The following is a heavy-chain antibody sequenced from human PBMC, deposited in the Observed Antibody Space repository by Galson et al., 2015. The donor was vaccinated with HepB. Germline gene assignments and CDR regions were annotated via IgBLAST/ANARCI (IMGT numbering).Heavy chain of an antibody. CDR2: ISSNGGST. Sequence: SLRLSCAASGFTFSSYAMHWVRQAPGKGLEYVSAISSNGGSTYYADSVKGRFTISRDNSKNTLYLQMSSLRAEDTAVYYCVKDGVHYYGSGSYYNPDAFDIWGQGTMVTVSS. V-gene: IGHV3-64D*06. CDR1: GFTFSSYA. CDR3: VKDGVHYYGSGSYYNPDAFDI. J-gene: IGHJ3*02. D-gene: IGHD3-10*01.